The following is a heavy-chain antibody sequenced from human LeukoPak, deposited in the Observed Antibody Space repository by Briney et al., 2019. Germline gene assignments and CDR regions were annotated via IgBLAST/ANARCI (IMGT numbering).Heavy chain of an antibody. CDR2: ISGSGGST. J-gene: IGHJ6*02. CDR3: AKGSGWSYSHGMDV. V-gene: IGHV3-23*01. D-gene: IGHD6-19*01. CDR1: GFTFSSYA. Sequence: AGGSLRLSCAASGFTFSSYAMSWVRQAPGKGLEWVSAISGSGGSTYYADSVKGRFTISRDNSKNTLYLQMNSLRAEDTAVYYCAKGSGWSYSHGMDVWGQGTTVTVSS.